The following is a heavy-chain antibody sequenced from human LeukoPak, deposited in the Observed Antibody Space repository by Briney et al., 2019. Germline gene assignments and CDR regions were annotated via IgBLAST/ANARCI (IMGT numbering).Heavy chain of an antibody. CDR3: ASGSPFDY. CDR1: GGSISSGSYY. CDR2: IYYSGSA. J-gene: IGHJ4*02. D-gene: IGHD1-26*01. V-gene: IGHV4-39*07. Sequence: PSETLSLTCTVSGGSISSGSYYWGWIRQPPGKGLEWIGSIYYSGSAYYNPSLKSRVTISVDTSKNQFSLKLSSVTAADTAVYYCASGSPFDYWGQGTLVTVSS.